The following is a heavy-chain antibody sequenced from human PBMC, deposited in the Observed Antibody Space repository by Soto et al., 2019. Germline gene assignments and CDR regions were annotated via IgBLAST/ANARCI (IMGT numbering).Heavy chain of an antibody. CDR2: IDPTDSYT. V-gene: IGHV5-10-1*01. D-gene: IGHD5-12*01. CDR3: ASFRSGYDYSDYYGMDV. CDR1: GYSFTTYW. Sequence: GESLKISCQASGYSFTTYWISWVRQMPGKGLECMGRIDPTDSYTDYGPSFEGHVTMSVDRSINTAYLQWSSLKASDTAMYYCASFRSGYDYSDYYGMDVWGQGTTVTVSS. J-gene: IGHJ6*02.